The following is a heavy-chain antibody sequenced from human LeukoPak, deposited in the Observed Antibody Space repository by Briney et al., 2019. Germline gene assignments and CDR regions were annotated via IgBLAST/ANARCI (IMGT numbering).Heavy chain of an antibody. V-gene: IGHV3-15*01. CDR1: GFTFSDAW. D-gene: IGHD2-15*01. CDR3: TTRRQDGW. J-gene: IGHJ4*02. CDR2: IKSKSDSGTI. Sequence: GGSLRLSCVGSGFTFSDAWMSWVRQAPGKGLEWVGRIKSKSDSGTIDYAAPVKGRFTISRDDSRNTLYLQMNSLKTEDTAVYYCTTRRQDGWWGQGTLVTVS.